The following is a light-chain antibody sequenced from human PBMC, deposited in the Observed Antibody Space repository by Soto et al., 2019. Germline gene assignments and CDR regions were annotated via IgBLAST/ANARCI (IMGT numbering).Light chain of an antibody. CDR3: QQYGSSPPT. Sequence: IVLTQAPGTLSLSPGERATLSCRASQSVSRYLTCYQQKPGQGPRVLIYGASSRATGIPDRFSGRGSGTDFTLTINRLEPEDFAVYYCQQYGSSPPTFGQGTKVDIK. CDR1: QSVSRY. CDR2: GAS. V-gene: IGKV3-20*01. J-gene: IGKJ1*01.